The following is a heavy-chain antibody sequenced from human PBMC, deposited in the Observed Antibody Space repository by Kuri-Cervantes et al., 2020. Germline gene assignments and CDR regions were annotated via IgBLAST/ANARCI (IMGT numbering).Heavy chain of an antibody. V-gene: IGHV4-38-2*01. CDR2: IYHTGTT. Sequence: SQTLSLTCGVSDYSINSAYYWGWIRQPPGKGLEWIANIYHTGTTYYNPSLKSRVTISVDTPKNQFSLRLSSVTAADTAFYYCASAYSGRYFDYWGQGVLVTVSS. CDR3: ASAYSGRYFDY. D-gene: IGHD5-12*01. CDR1: DYSINSAYY. J-gene: IGHJ4*02.